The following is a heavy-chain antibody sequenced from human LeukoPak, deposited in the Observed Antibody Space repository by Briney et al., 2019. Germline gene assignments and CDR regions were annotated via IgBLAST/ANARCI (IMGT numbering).Heavy chain of an antibody. CDR1: GFTFSTFA. Sequence: GGSLRLSCAASGFTFSTFAMGWVRQAPGKGLEWVSGLSGGESRTYYADSVKGRFTLSRDNSKNTLFLQMNSLRAEDTAVYYCGKLGGMYLINHFDHWGQGTLVSVSS. D-gene: IGHD1-26*01. CDR3: GKLGGMYLINHFDH. V-gene: IGHV3-23*01. CDR2: LSGGESRT. J-gene: IGHJ4*02.